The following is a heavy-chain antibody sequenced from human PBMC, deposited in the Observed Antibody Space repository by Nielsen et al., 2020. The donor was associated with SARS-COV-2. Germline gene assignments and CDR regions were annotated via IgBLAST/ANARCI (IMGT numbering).Heavy chain of an antibody. CDR3: TKGAQLGDY. Sequence: GESLKISCEASGFTISRYGMHWVRQAPGKGLEWVTFISYDGSVKYYADSVKGRFTISTDLSNNTLYLQMNSLRVEDTAIYYCTKGAQLGDYWDQGTLVTVSS. V-gene: IGHV3-30*18. J-gene: IGHJ4*02. D-gene: IGHD6-13*01. CDR1: GFTISRYG. CDR2: ISYDGSVK.